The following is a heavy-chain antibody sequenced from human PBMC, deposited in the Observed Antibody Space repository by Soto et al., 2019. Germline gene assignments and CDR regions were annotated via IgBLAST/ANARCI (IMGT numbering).Heavy chain of an antibody. D-gene: IGHD2-15*01. CDR3: ARVISSGYCSGGSCYSDAFDI. Sequence: QVQLVRSGAEVKKPGSSVKVSCKASGGTFSSYAISWVRQAPGQGLEWMGGIIPIFGTANYAQKFQGRVTITADESTSTAYMELSSLRSEDTAVYYCARVISSGYCSGGSCYSDAFDIWGQGTMVTVSS. J-gene: IGHJ3*02. V-gene: IGHV1-69*12. CDR2: IIPIFGTA. CDR1: GGTFSSYA.